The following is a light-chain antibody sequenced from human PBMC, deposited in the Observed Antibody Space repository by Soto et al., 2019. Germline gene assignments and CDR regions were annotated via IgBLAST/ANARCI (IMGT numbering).Light chain of an antibody. CDR1: RGDVGAYNY. CDR2: EVN. CDR3: SSYAGSNNFV. J-gene: IGLJ1*01. V-gene: IGLV2-14*01. Sequence: QAVVTQPASVSGSPGQSITISCTGTRGDVGAYNYVSWYQRHPGKAPKLLIYEVNSRPSGVSNRFSGSKSGNTASLTISGLQAEDEADYYCSSYAGSNNFVFGTGTKVTVL.